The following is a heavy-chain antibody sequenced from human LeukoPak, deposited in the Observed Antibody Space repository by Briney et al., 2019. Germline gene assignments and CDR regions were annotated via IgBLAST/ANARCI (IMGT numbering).Heavy chain of an antibody. D-gene: IGHD3-10*01. Sequence: ASVKVSCKASGGTFCSYAISWVRQAPGQGLEWMGGIIPIFGTANYAQTFQGRVTIIADKSTSTAYMELSSLRSEDTAVYYCARDGYYGSGSYFDYWGQGTLVTVSS. J-gene: IGHJ4*02. V-gene: IGHV1-69*06. CDR1: GGTFCSYA. CDR2: IIPIFGTA. CDR3: ARDGYYGSGSYFDY.